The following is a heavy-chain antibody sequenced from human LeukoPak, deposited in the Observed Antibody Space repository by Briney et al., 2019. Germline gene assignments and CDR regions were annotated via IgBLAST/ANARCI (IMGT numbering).Heavy chain of an antibody. Sequence: SETLSLTCAVSGGSISSSNWWSWVRQPPGKGLEWIGSIYHSGSTYYNPSLKSRVTISVDTSKNQFSLKLSSVTAADTSVYYCARGPTYYYDSSGSEFDYWGQGTLVTVSS. CDR3: ARGPTYYYDSSGSEFDY. V-gene: IGHV4-4*02. CDR2: IYHSGST. J-gene: IGHJ4*02. D-gene: IGHD3-22*01. CDR1: GGSISSSNW.